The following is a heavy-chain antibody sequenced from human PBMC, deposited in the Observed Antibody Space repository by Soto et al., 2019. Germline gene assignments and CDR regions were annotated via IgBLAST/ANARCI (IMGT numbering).Heavy chain of an antibody. V-gene: IGHV3-48*01. D-gene: IGHD1-1*01. Sequence: PGGSLRLSCAASGFTFSSYSMNWVRQAPGKGLEWVSYISSSSSTIYYADSVKGRFTISRDNAKNSLYLQMNSLRAEDTAVYYCARPGEHDFDYWGQGTLVTVSS. J-gene: IGHJ4*02. CDR2: ISSSSSTI. CDR1: GFTFSSYS. CDR3: ARPGEHDFDY.